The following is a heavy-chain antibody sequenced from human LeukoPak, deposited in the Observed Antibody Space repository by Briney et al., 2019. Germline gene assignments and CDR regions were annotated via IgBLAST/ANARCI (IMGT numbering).Heavy chain of an antibody. D-gene: IGHD3-22*01. Sequence: GGSLRLSCAASGFTFSSYWMSWVRQAPGKGLEWVANIKQDGSEKYYVDSVKGRFTISRDSAQNSLYLQMNSLRAEDTAVYYCAKLMVVSYFDYWGQGTLVTVSS. CDR3: AKLMVVSYFDY. CDR1: GFTFSSYW. CDR2: IKQDGSEK. V-gene: IGHV3-7*05. J-gene: IGHJ4*02.